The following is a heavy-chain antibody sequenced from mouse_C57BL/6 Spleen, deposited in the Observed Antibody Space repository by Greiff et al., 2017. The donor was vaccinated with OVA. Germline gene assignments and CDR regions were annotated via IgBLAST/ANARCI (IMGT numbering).Heavy chain of an antibody. CDR3: ARGRGLKDYWYFDV. J-gene: IGHJ1*03. Sequence: EVQLVESGGGLVKPGGSLKLSCAASGFTFSDYGMHWVRQAPEKGLEWVAYISSGSSTIYYADTVKGRFTISRDNAKNTLFLQMTSLRSEDTAMYYCARGRGLKDYWYFDVWGTGTTVTVSS. CDR2: ISSGSSTI. D-gene: IGHD1-3*01. V-gene: IGHV5-17*01. CDR1: GFTFSDYG.